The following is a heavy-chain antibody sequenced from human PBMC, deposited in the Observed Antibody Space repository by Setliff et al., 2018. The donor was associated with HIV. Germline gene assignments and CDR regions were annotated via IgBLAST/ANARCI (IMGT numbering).Heavy chain of an antibody. CDR3: ASLEGLEKTRGEESDS. CDR2: IIPVIPLS. V-gene: IGHV1-69*16. D-gene: IGHD3-3*01. CDR1: GGPFTSYT. J-gene: IGHJ4*02. Sequence: ASVKVSCKASGGPFTSYTFAWVRQAPGQGLEWMGGIIPVIPLSKYAQKFQGRLTITTDESTSTAYMELSSLTSEDTAIYYCASLEGLEKTRGEESDSWGQGTLVTVSS.